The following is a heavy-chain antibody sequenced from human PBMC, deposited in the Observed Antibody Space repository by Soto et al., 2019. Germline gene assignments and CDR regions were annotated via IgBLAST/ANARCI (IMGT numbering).Heavy chain of an antibody. J-gene: IGHJ6*02. CDR3: AKDVLRFLEWLAFYGMDV. CDR2: ISYDGSNK. CDR1: GFTFSSYG. Sequence: HVQLVESGGGVVEPGRSLRLSCAASGFTFSSYGMHWVRQAPGKGLEWVAVISYDGSNKYYADSVKGRFTISRDNSKNTLYLQMNSLRAEDTAVYYCAKDVLRFLEWLAFYGMDVWGQGTTVTVSS. V-gene: IGHV3-30*18. D-gene: IGHD3-3*01.